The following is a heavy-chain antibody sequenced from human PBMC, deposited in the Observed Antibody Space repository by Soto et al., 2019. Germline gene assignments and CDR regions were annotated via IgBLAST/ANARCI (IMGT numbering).Heavy chain of an antibody. CDR2: IIPIFGTA. D-gene: IGHD2-8*01. V-gene: IGHV1-69*01. J-gene: IGHJ3*02. CDR1: GGTFSSYA. CDR3: ARGYCTNGVCYTNAFDI. Sequence: QVQLVQSGAEVKKPGSSVKVSCKASGGTFSSYAISWLRQAPGQGLEWMGGIIPIFGTANYAQKFQGRVTITADESTSTAYMELSSLRSEDTAVYYCARGYCTNGVCYTNAFDIWGQGTMVTVSS.